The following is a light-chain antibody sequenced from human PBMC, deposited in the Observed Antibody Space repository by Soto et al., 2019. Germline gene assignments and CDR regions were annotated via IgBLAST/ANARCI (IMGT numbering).Light chain of an antibody. CDR3: QQYHTTPNT. CDR1: QNLLSSYTNKNS. J-gene: IGKJ2*01. V-gene: IGKV4-1*01. Sequence: DVVMTQSPDSLAVSLGERAAINCKSSQNLLSSYTNKNSLALYQQKPGQPPKLLLSWPSTRESGAPDRSSGSGSGRDFPLTISSLQAEDVAVDYCQQYHTTPNTFGQGTKVEIK. CDR2: WPS.